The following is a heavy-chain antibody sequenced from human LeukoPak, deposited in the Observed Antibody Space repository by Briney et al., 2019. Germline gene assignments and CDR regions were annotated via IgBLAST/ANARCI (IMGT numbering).Heavy chain of an antibody. CDR2: IYTSGST. CDR3: ARRIAAAPMSWFDP. V-gene: IGHV4-61*02. Sequence: SETLSLTCTVSGGSISSGRYYWSWIRQPAGKGLEWIGRIYTSGSTNYNPSLKSRVTISVDTSKNQFSLKLSSVTAADTAVYYCARRIAAAPMSWFDPWGQGTLVTVSS. J-gene: IGHJ5*02. D-gene: IGHD6-13*01. CDR1: GGSISSGRYY.